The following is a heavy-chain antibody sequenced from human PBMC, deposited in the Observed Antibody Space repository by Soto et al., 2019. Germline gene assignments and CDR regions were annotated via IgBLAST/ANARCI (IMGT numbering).Heavy chain of an antibody. Sequence: QVQLVESGGGVVHPGRSLRLSCAASGFTFSTNGMHWVRQAPAKGLEWVAVISYDGSKNYYADSVKGRFTISRDNSKNTLYLQMNSLRAEDTAVYYCAKSFQIQLWISIDYWGQGPLVTVSS. D-gene: IGHD5-18*01. V-gene: IGHV3-30*18. CDR1: GFTFSTNG. CDR2: ISYDGSKN. CDR3: AKSFQIQLWISIDY. J-gene: IGHJ4*02.